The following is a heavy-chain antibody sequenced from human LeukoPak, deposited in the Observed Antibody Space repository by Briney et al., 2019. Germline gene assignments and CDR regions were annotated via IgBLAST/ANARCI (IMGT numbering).Heavy chain of an antibody. D-gene: IGHD3-10*01. CDR2: IDNYGRTT. Sequence: GSLRLSCAASGYSFSSYWMHWVRQVPGKGLVWVSRIDNYGRTTDYADSVKGRFTISRDNVQNTLYLRMNSLNAEDTAVYYCARDVGGAGSFWGQGTLVTVSS. CDR1: GYSFSSYW. CDR3: ARDVGGAGSF. J-gene: IGHJ4*02. V-gene: IGHV3-74*01.